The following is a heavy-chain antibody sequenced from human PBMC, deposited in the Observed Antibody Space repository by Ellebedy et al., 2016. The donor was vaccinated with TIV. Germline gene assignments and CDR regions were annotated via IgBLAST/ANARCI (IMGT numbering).Heavy chain of an antibody. CDR3: AREGWELLRAWFDP. V-gene: IGHV4-34*01. CDR2: INHSGST. J-gene: IGHJ5*02. CDR1: GGSFSGYY. Sequence: SETLSLTCAVYGGSFSGYYWSWIRQPPGKGLEWIGEINHSGSTNYNPSLKSRVTMSVDTSKNQFSLKLSSVTAADTAVYYCAREGWELLRAWFDPWGQGTLVTVSS. D-gene: IGHD1-26*01.